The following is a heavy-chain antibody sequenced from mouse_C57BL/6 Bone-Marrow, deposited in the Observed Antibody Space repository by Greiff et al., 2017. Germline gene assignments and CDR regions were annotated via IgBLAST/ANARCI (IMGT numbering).Heavy chain of an antibody. V-gene: IGHV1-81*01. Sequence: QVQLQQSGAELARPGASVKLSCKASGYTFTSYGISWVKQRTGQGLEWIGEIYPRSGNTYYNEKFKGKATLTADKSSSTAYVELRSLTSEDSAVYFCARGGYYSNLGYAMDYWGQGTSVTVSS. D-gene: IGHD2-5*01. CDR2: IYPRSGNT. J-gene: IGHJ4*01. CDR3: ARGGYYSNLGYAMDY. CDR1: GYTFTSYG.